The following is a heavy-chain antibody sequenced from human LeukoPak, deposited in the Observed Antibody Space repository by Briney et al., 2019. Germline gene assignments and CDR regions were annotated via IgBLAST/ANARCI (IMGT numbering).Heavy chain of an antibody. Sequence: SETLSLTCTVSGGSISSYYWSWIRQPPGKGLEWIGYIYYSGSTNYNPSLKSRVTISVDTSKNQFSLKLSSVTAADTAVYYCARTGRFKSGGPVAYWGQGTLVTVSS. D-gene: IGHD6-19*01. CDR3: ARTGRFKSGGPVAY. J-gene: IGHJ4*02. CDR1: GGSISSYY. V-gene: IGHV4-59*01. CDR2: IYYSGST.